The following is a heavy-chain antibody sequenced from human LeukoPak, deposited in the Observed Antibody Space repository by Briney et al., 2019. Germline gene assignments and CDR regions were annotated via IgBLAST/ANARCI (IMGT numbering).Heavy chain of an antibody. CDR2: INPSGGST. D-gene: IGHD1-26*01. CDR1: GYTFTSYY. V-gene: IGHV1-46*01. J-gene: IGHJ4*02. CDR3: AREGEGATGLDY. Sequence: GASVKVSCKASGYTFTSYYMHWVRQAPGQGLEWMGIINPSGGSTSYAQKFQGRGTMTRDMSTSTVCMELSSLRSEDTAVYYCAREGEGATGLDYWGQGTLVTVSS.